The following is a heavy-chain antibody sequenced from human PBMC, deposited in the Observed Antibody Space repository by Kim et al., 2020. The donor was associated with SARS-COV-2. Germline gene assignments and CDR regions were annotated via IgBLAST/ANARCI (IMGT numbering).Heavy chain of an antibody. D-gene: IGHD3-10*01. V-gene: IGHV3-53*01. CDR3: CYGSGSYYNFDY. J-gene: IGHJ4*02. Sequence: YYADSGKGRFTIARDKSKNTLYLQMYSLRAEDTAVYYCCYGSGSYYNFDYWGQGTLVTVSS.